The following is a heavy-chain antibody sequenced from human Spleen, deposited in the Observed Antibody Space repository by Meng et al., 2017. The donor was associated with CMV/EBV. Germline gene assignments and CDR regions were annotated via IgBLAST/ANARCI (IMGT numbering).Heavy chain of an antibody. D-gene: IGHD3-10*01. CDR2: IYCNDDK. V-gene: IGHV2-5*01. CDR1: GFSLNTNGVR. Sequence: TLPLTGFFSGFSLNTNGVRVRWIRLPPVKALEWLALIYCNDDKRYSPSLKSRLTFTKDTSKKLVVLRLTNVGPADTATYYCSFDPAVWGQGILVTVSS. J-gene: IGHJ4*02. CDR3: SFDPAV.